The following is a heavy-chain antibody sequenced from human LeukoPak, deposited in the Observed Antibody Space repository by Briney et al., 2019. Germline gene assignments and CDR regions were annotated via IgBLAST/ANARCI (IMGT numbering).Heavy chain of an antibody. CDR2: IKEDGGEK. D-gene: IGHD1-26*01. CDR1: GFTFRSYW. Sequence: GGSLGISCAASGFTFRSYWMNLVRQAPGKGLELAAAIKEDGGEKDYVDSVKGRFTISRENAKNSLYLQMNSLRAEDTAVYYCARDPYSGSPDWGQGTLVTVSS. J-gene: IGHJ4*02. CDR3: ARDPYSGSPD. V-gene: IGHV3-7*01.